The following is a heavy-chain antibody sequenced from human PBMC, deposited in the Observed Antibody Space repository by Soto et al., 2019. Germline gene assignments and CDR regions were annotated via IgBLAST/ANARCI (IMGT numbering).Heavy chain of an antibody. Sequence: SETLSLTCAVYGGSFSGYYWSWIRQPPGKGLEWIGEINHSGSTNYNPSLKSRVTISVDTSKNQFSLKLSSVTAADTAVYYCARRIVVVVAAHENWFDPWGQGTLVTVSS. CDR2: INHSGST. V-gene: IGHV4-34*01. CDR3: ARRIVVVVAAHENWFDP. D-gene: IGHD2-15*01. J-gene: IGHJ5*02. CDR1: GGSFSGYY.